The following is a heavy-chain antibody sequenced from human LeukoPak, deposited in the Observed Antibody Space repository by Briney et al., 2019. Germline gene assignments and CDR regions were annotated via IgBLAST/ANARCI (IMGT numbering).Heavy chain of an antibody. Sequence: ASVKVSCKGSGYKFISYAMNWVRQAPGQGPEWMGWINTDTGNPTYARGFTGQYVFSVDTSVTTAYLQINSLRTEDTAVYYCAKIGYGENGDYWGQGTLVTVSS. D-gene: IGHD4-17*01. V-gene: IGHV7-4-1*02. J-gene: IGHJ4*02. CDR1: GYKFISYA. CDR2: INTDTGNP. CDR3: AKIGYGENGDY.